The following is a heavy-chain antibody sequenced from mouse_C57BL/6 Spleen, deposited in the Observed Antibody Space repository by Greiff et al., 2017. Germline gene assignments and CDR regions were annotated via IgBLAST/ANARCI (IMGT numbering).Heavy chain of an antibody. Sequence: QVQLQQPGAELVMPGASVKLSCKASGYTFTSYWMHWVKQRPGQGLEWIGEIDPSDSYTNYNQKFKGKSTLTVDKSSSTAYMQLSSLTSEDSAVYYCARSRDAGLDYWGQGTTLTVSS. D-gene: IGHD3-3*01. V-gene: IGHV1-69*01. CDR3: ARSRDAGLDY. CDR2: IDPSDSYT. CDR1: GYTFTSYW. J-gene: IGHJ2*01.